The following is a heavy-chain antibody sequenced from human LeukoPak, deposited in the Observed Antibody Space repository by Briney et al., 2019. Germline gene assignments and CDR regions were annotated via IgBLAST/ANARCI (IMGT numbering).Heavy chain of an antibody. J-gene: IGHJ4*02. CDR1: GFTFSSNW. CDR2: INEDGSTT. Sequence: GGSLRLSCAASGFTFSSNWMHWVRQAPGKGLVWVSRINEDGSTTNYADSVKGRSTIFRDNAKNTLYLQMNSLRAEDTAVYYCARDPPGSTYYDFRSGYPDWGQGTLVTVSS. CDR3: ARDPPGSTYYDFRSGYPD. V-gene: IGHV3-74*01. D-gene: IGHD3-3*01.